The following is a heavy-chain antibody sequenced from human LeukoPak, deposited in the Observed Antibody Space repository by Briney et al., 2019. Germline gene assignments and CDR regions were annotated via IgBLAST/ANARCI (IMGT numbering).Heavy chain of an antibody. Sequence: KPSETLSLTRAVYGGSFSGYYWSWIRQPPGKGLEWIGEINHSGSTNYNPSLKSRVTISVDTSKNQFSLKLSSVTAADTAVYYCARGRLELRSYYYYYYMDVWGKGTTVTVSS. J-gene: IGHJ6*03. CDR2: INHSGST. CDR1: GGSFSGYY. CDR3: ARGRLELRSYYYYYYMDV. V-gene: IGHV4-34*01. D-gene: IGHD1-7*01.